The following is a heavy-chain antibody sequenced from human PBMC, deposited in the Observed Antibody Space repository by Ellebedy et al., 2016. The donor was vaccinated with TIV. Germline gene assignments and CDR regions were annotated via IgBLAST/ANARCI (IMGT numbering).Heavy chain of an antibody. J-gene: IGHJ4*02. Sequence: GGSLRLXXKGSGYTFTSYWIGWVRQMPGKGLEWMEIIYPGDSDTRYSPSFQGQVTISADRSISTAYLQWSSLKASDTAMYYCARGLYGSGKYYFDYWGQGTLVTVSS. CDR2: IYPGDSDT. CDR1: GYTFTSYW. CDR3: ARGLYGSGKYYFDY. D-gene: IGHD3-10*01. V-gene: IGHV5-51*01.